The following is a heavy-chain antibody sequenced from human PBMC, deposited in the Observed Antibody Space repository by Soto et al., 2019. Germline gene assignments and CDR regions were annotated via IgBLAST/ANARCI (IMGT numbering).Heavy chain of an antibody. CDR2: IYYNGNT. V-gene: IGHV4-59*11. J-gene: IGHJ4*03. Sequence: SETLSLTCTLSGGAINDHYWSFIRQPPGKGLEWIGYIYYNGNTNYNPSLESRVTISVDRSRNQFSLRLTSLTPADTAVYYCARVRTGYFDYWVPETLLVTVSS. CDR1: GGAINDHY. CDR3: ARVRTGYFDY. D-gene: IGHD3-9*01.